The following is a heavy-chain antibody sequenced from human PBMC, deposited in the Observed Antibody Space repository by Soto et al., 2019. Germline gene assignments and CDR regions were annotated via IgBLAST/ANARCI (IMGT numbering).Heavy chain of an antibody. V-gene: IGHV4-34*01. Sequence: PSETLSLTCAVYGGSFSGYYWSWIRQPPGKGLEWIGEINHSGSTNYNPSLRSRVTISLDTSKNQFSLKLSSVTAADTAVYYCARDPYHVLMVNAPNLYGMDVWGQGTTVTVSS. CDR2: INHSGST. CDR1: GGSFSGYY. D-gene: IGHD2-8*01. J-gene: IGHJ6*02. CDR3: ARDPYHVLMVNAPNLYGMDV.